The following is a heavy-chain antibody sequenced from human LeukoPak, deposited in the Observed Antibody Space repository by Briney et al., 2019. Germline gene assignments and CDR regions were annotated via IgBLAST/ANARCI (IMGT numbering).Heavy chain of an antibody. CDR3: ARHHGNCGGDCYWNQYFQH. V-gene: IGHV4-39*01. Sequence: KPSEALSLTCTVSGGSVGSSRYYWGWIRQPPGKGLEWIGSINYSGSTHYNPSLKSRVTISVDTSKNQFSLTLTSVTAADTAVYYCARHHGNCGGDCYWNQYFQHWGQGTLLTVSS. CDR2: INYSGST. J-gene: IGHJ1*01. CDR1: GGSVGSSRYY. D-gene: IGHD2-21*02.